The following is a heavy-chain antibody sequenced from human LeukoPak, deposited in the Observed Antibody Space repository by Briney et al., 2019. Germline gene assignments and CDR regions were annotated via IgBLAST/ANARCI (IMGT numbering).Heavy chain of an antibody. CDR2: ISGSGGST. CDR3: AKSPRVYCSSTSCPHWFDP. CDR1: GFTFSSYA. D-gene: IGHD2-2*01. V-gene: IGHV3-23*01. J-gene: IGHJ5*02. Sequence: PGGSLRLSCAASGFTFSSYAMSWVRQAPGEGLEWVSAISGSGGSTYYADSVKGRFTISRDNSKNTLYLQMNSLRAEDTAVYYCAKSPRVYCSSTSCPHWFDPWGQGTLVTVSS.